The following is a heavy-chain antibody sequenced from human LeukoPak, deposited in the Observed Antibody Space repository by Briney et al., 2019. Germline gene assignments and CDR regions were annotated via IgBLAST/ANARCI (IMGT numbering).Heavy chain of an antibody. V-gene: IGHV1-2*02. CDR3: ARGGWIVVPAAEDS. D-gene: IGHD2-2*01. CDR2: INPNSGGT. J-gene: IGHJ4*02. CDR1: GYTFTGYY. Sequence: ASVKVSCKASGYTFTGYYMHWVRQAPGQGLEWVGWINPNSGGTNYAQKFQGRVTMTRDTSISTAYMELSRLSSDDTAVYYCARGGWIVVPAAEDSWGQGTLVTVSS.